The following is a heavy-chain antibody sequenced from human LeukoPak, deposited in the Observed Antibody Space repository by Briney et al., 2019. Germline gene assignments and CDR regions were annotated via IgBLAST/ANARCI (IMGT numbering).Heavy chain of an antibody. J-gene: IGHJ4*02. D-gene: IGHD4-17*01. CDR1: GYTFTGYY. V-gene: IGHV1-2*02. CDR2: INPNSGGT. CDR3: ARVRLMTTVTRFDY. Sequence: GASVKVSCKASGYTFTGYYMHWVRQAPGQGLEWMGWINPNSGGTNYAQKFQGRVTMTRDTSISTAYMELSRLRSDDTAVYYCARVRLMTTVTRFDYWGQGTLVTVSS.